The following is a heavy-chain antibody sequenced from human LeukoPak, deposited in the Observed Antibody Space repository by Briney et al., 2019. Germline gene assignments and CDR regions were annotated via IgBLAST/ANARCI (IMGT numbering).Heavy chain of an antibody. D-gene: IGHD6-13*01. CDR2: IYYSGRA. J-gene: IGHJ4*02. V-gene: IGHV4-61*01. Sequence: SSETLSLTCTVSGGSVSSGSYYWSWIRQPPGKGLEWIGYIYYSGRANYHPSLKSRVTISVDTSKNQFSLKLSSVTAADTAVYYCARYSIAAVYYFDYWGQGTLVTVSS. CDR1: GGSVSSGSYY. CDR3: ARYSIAAVYYFDY.